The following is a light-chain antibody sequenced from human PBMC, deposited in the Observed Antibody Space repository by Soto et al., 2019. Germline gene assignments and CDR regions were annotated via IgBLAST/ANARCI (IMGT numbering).Light chain of an antibody. J-gene: IGLJ1*01. CDR2: DVT. Sequence: HSALTQPRSVSGSPGQAITFSCTGTNSDVGRYGYVSWYQKHPDKAPKLIIYDVTKRPSGVPDRFSGSKSGNTASLTISGLQADDEADYFCSSFAGSYTHVFGTGTKVTVL. CDR3: SSFAGSYTHV. V-gene: IGLV2-11*01. CDR1: NSDVGRYGY.